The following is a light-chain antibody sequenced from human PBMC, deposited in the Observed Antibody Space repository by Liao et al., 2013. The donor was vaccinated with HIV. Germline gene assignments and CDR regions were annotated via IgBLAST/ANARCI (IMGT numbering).Light chain of an antibody. CDR1: NIGSKS. CDR3: QVWDSSSDHYV. Sequence: YELTQPPSVSVAPGKTARITCGGNNIGSKSVHWYQQKPGQAPVLVIYYDSDRPSGIPEQFSGSNSGNTATLTISRVEAGDEADYYCQVWDSSSDHYVFGTGTKVTVL. J-gene: IGLJ1*01. CDR2: YDS. V-gene: IGLV3-21*04.